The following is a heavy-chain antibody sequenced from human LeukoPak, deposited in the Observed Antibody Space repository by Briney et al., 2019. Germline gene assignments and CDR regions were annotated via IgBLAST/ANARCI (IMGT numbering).Heavy chain of an antibody. D-gene: IGHD3-22*01. J-gene: IGHJ3*02. CDR1: GYTFTSYG. CDR2: ISAYNGNT. CDR3: ARSDYYDSSGYYLPSDI. Sequence: ATVKVSCKASGYTFTSYGISWVRQAPGQGLEWMGWISAYNGNTNYAQKLQGRVTMTTDTSTSTAYMELRGLRSDDTAVYYCARSDYYDSSGYYLPSDIWGQGTMVTVSS. V-gene: IGHV1-18*01.